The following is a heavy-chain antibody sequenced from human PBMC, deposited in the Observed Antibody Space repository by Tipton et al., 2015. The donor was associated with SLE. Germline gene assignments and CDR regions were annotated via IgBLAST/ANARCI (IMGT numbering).Heavy chain of an antibody. V-gene: IGHV4-4*08. CDR3: ARQEAVVDTAMVHFDY. Sequence: TLSLTCTVSGGSISSYYWSWIRQPPGKGLEWIGDIYTSGSTKYNPSLKSRVTISVDTSKNQFSLKLSSVTAADTAVYYCARQEAVVDTAMVHFDYWGQGTLVTVSS. J-gene: IGHJ4*02. CDR1: GGSISSYY. CDR2: IYTSGST. D-gene: IGHD5-18*01.